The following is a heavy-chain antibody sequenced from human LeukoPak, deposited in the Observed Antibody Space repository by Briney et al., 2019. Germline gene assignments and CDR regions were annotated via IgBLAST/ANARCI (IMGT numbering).Heavy chain of an antibody. CDR1: GYTFTSYG. Sequence: RVASVKVSCKASGYTFTSYGISWVRQAPGQGLEWMGWISAYNGNTNYAQILQGRVTMTTDTSTSTAYMELRSLRSDDTAVYYCATYGSGSPDYWGQGTLVTVSS. D-gene: IGHD3-10*01. CDR2: ISAYNGNT. CDR3: ATYGSGSPDY. V-gene: IGHV1-18*04. J-gene: IGHJ4*02.